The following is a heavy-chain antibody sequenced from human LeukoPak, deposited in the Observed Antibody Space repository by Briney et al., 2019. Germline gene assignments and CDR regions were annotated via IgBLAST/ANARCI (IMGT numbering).Heavy chain of an antibody. CDR2: IKQDGSEK. CDR3: AGDAGWTFGI. Sequence: PGRSLRLSRAGSGFTLTSLWMSWFRQAPGKGLGWEAIIKQDGSEKYYVDSVKGRFTVSRDNAKKGVYLRMNNLRVDDTAVYYCAGDAGWTFGIWGQGTKVVVSS. D-gene: IGHD1-14*01. CDR1: GFTLTSLW. V-gene: IGHV3-7*01. J-gene: IGHJ3*02.